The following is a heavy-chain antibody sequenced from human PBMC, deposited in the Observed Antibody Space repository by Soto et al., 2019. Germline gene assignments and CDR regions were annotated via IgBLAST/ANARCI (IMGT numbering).Heavy chain of an antibody. J-gene: IGHJ6*02. V-gene: IGHV3-9*01. CDR3: AKDSGRYDFYALAV. CDR2: ISWNGDTM. D-gene: IGHD3-3*01. Sequence: EVQLGQSGGGLVQPGRTLRLSCEASGFTLDDYAMHWVRQAPGKGLECVSGISWNGDTMVYADSVRGRFTISRDNSKNVLYLEMTSLRREDTAMYYCAKDSGRYDFYALAVWGQGTTVSVSS. CDR1: GFTLDDYA.